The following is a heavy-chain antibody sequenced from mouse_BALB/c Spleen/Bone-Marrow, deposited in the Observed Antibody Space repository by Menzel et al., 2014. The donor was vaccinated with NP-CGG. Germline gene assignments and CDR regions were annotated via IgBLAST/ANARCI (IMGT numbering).Heavy chain of an antibody. Sequence: QVQLQQSGAELVRPGSPVKISSKASGYAFSSYWMNWVKQRPGQGLEWIGQIYPGDGDTNYNGKFKGKATLTADKSSSTAYMQLSSLTSEDSAVYFCARSQGGYWYFNVWGAGTTVTVSS. D-gene: IGHD3-3*01. CDR3: ARSQGGYWYFNV. V-gene: IGHV1-80*01. CDR1: GYAFSSYW. CDR2: IYPGDGDT. J-gene: IGHJ1*01.